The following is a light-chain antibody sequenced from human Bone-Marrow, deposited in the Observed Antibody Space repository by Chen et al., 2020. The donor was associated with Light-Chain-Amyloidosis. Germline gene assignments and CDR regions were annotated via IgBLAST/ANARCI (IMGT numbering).Light chain of an antibody. Sequence: QSALTQPASVSGSPGKSISISCTGTSSDVGNYKFVSWYQQYSGKAPKLMIYEVSKRPSGISDRFSGSKSGNTASLTISGLQTEDEADYYCCSYATGGTFVFGGGTKLTVL. V-gene: IGLV2-23*02. CDR3: CSYATGGTFV. CDR2: EVS. CDR1: SSDVGNYKF. J-gene: IGLJ2*01.